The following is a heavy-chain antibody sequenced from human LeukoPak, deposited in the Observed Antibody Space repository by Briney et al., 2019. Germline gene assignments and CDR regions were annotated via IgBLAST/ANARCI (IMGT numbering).Heavy chain of an antibody. V-gene: IGHV4-39*01. Sequence: SETLSLTCTVSGGSISSSSYYWGWIRQPPGKGLEWIGSIYYSGSTYYNPSLKSRVTISVDTSKNQFSLKLSSVTAADTAVYYCARQLGIQLWFHFGYWGQGTLVTVSS. CDR1: GGSISSSSYY. CDR3: ARQLGIQLWFHFGY. J-gene: IGHJ4*02. CDR2: IYYSGST. D-gene: IGHD5-18*01.